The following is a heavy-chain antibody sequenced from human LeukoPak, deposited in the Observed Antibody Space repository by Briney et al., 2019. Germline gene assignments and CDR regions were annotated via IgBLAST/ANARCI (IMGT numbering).Heavy chain of an antibody. CDR3: ARRFDS. Sequence: GGSLRLSCAASGFSFTAYSMNWARQAPGRGLEWISYIGPGGDIYYADSVTGRFTVSRDTAKNSLYLQMNGLRVEDTAVYYCARRFDSWGQGTLVTVSS. CDR1: GFSFTAYS. CDR2: IGPGGDI. V-gene: IGHV3-48*01. J-gene: IGHJ4*02.